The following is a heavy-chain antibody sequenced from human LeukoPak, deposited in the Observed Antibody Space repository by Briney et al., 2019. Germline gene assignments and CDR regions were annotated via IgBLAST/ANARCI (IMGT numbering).Heavy chain of an antibody. CDR3: ARLNYDFWSGQGDY. J-gene: IGHJ4*02. V-gene: IGHV4-4*07. CDR1: GGSISSYY. D-gene: IGHD3-3*01. CDR2: IYTSGST. Sequence: SETLSLTCTVSGGSISSYYWSWIRQPAGKGLEWIGRIYTSGSTNYNPSLKSRVTMSVDTSKNQFSLKLSSVTAADTAVYYCARLNYDFWSGQGDYWGQGTLVTVSS.